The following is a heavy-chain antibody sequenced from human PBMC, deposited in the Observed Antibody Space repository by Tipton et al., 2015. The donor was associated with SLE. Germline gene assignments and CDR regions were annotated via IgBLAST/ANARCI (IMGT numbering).Heavy chain of an antibody. CDR2: MNPKTGNT. D-gene: IGHD4-17*01. CDR3: ARGGNGDYLDSFDF. Sequence: QVQLVQSGAEVKKPGESLKISCKASGYTFTSNDINWVRQATGQGLEWMGWMNPKTGNTGSAQKFQGRVTMTRNTSTSTAYMDLSSLRSEDTAVYYCARGGNGDYLDSFDFWAQGTMVTVSS. V-gene: IGHV1-8*01. J-gene: IGHJ3*01. CDR1: GYTFTSND.